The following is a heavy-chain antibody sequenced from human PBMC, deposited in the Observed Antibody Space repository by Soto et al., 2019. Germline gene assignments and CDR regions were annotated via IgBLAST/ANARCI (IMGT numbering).Heavy chain of an antibody. CDR1: EFTFSSYA. CDR2: LSVSGGTI. J-gene: IGHJ4*02. V-gene: IGHV3-23*01. Sequence: GGSLRLSCAASEFTFSSYAMTWVRQAPGKGLEWVSGLSVSGGTIYYADSVKGRFTSSRDNSKNTLYLQMNSLRAEDTAVYYCVRWFAEQLFDYWGQGTLVTVSS. CDR3: VRWFAEQLFDY. D-gene: IGHD3-10*01.